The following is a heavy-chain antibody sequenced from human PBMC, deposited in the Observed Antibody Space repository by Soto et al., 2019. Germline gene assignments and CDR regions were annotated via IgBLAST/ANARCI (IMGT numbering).Heavy chain of an antibody. V-gene: IGHV5-51*01. Sequence: GESLKISCKGSGYSFTSYWIGWVRQMPGKGLEWMGIIYPDDSDTRYSPSFQGQVTISADKSISTAYLQWSSLKASDTAMYYCARGMGNQLLNDAFDIWGQGTMVTVSS. D-gene: IGHD2-2*01. CDR3: ARGMGNQLLNDAFDI. J-gene: IGHJ3*02. CDR2: IYPDDSDT. CDR1: GYSFTSYW.